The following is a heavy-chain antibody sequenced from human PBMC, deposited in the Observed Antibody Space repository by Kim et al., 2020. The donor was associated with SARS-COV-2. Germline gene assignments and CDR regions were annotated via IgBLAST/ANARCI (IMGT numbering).Heavy chain of an antibody. CDR3: ARGPEEYYMDV. J-gene: IGHJ6*03. Sequence: TPSLKSRVTISVDTSKNQFSLKLSSATAADTAVYYCARGPEEYYMDVWGKGTTVTVSS. V-gene: IGHV4-31*02.